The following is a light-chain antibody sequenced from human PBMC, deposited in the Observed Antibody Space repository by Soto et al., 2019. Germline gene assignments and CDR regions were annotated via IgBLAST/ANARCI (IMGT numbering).Light chain of an antibody. CDR3: SSYTTSNTRQIV. J-gene: IGLJ1*01. Sequence: QSALTQPASVSGSPGQSITISCTGTSSDVVGYNYVSWYQHHPGKAPKLIIYDVSNRPSGVSNPFSGSKSGNTASLTISGLQPEDEADYYCSSYTTSNTRQIVFGTGTKVIVL. CDR1: SSDVVGYNY. V-gene: IGLV2-14*03. CDR2: DVS.